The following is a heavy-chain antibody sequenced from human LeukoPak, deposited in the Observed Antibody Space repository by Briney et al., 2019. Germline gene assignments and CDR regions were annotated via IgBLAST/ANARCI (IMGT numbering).Heavy chain of an antibody. D-gene: IGHD6-13*01. CDR1: GFTSSSYA. Sequence: GGSLRLSCAASGFTSSSYAMSWVRQAPGKGLEWVSAISGSGGSTYYADSVKGRFTISRDNSKNTLYLQMNSLRAEDTAVYYCAKDTVLAYSSSFDYWGQGTLVTVSS. CDR2: ISGSGGST. J-gene: IGHJ4*02. V-gene: IGHV3-23*01. CDR3: AKDTVLAYSSSFDY.